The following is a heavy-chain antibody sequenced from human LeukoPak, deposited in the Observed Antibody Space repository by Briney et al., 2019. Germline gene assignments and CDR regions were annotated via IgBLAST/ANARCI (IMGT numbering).Heavy chain of an antibody. CDR1: GGTFSSYA. V-gene: IGHV1-69*06. CDR2: IIPIFGTA. Sequence: SVKVSCKASGGTFSSYAISWVRQAPGQGLEWMGGIIPIFGTANYAQKFQGRVTITADKSTSTAYMELSSLRSEDTVVDYGARDTSGYCSSTSCYGEFDYWGQGTLVTVSS. D-gene: IGHD2-2*01. CDR3: ARDTSGYCSSTSCYGEFDY. J-gene: IGHJ4*02.